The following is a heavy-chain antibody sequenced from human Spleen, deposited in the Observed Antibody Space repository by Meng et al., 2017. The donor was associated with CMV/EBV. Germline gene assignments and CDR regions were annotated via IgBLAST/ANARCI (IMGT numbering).Heavy chain of an antibody. CDR1: GFTFSSYW. J-gene: IGHJ4*02. CDR2: IKQDGSEK. V-gene: IGHV3-7*03. D-gene: IGHD3-3*01. CDR3: AKDYDFWSGYLDY. Sequence: GESLKISCAASGFTFSSYWMSWVRQAPGKGLEWVANIKQDGSEKYYVDSVKGRFTISRDNAQDSLYLQMNSLRAEDTAVYYCAKDYDFWSGYLDYWGQGTLVTVSS.